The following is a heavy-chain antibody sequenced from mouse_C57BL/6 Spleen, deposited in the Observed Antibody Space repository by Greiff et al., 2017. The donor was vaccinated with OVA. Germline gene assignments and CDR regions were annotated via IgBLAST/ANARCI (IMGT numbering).Heavy chain of an antibody. CDR2: IDPSDSET. Sequence: VQLQQSGAELVRPGSSVKLSCKASGYTFTSYWLPWVKQRPIQGLEWIGNIDPSDSETHYNQKFKDKATLTVDKSSSTAYMQLSSLTSEDSAVYYCARNYYDYEKGFAYWGQGTLVTVSA. CDR3: ARNYYDYEKGFAY. CDR1: GYTFTSYW. V-gene: IGHV1-52*01. D-gene: IGHD2-4*01. J-gene: IGHJ3*01.